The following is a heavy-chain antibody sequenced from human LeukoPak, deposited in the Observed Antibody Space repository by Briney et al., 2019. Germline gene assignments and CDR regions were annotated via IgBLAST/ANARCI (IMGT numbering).Heavy chain of an antibody. CDR3: AGFSRKGV. Sequence: PGGSLRLSCAASGFTVSNNYMSWVRQAPGKGLEWVALIYSGGSTYYADFVKGRFTISRDNSKNTLYLQMSSLRAEDTAVYYCAGFSRKGVWGQGTTVTVSS. J-gene: IGHJ6*02. CDR2: IYSGGST. V-gene: IGHV3-66*01. CDR1: GFTVSNNY.